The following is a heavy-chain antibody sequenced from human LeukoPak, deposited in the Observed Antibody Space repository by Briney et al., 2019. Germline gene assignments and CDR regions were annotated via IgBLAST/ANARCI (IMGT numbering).Heavy chain of an antibody. J-gene: IGHJ5*02. CDR1: GYTFTGYY. Sequence: GASVKVSCKASGYTFTGYYMHWVRQAPGQGLEWMGWINPNSGGTNYAQKFQGRVTMTRDTSISTAYMELSRLRSDDTAVYYCARDEAYGSGSYYDNWFDPWGQGTLVTVSS. CDR3: ARDEAYGSGSYYDNWFDP. D-gene: IGHD3-10*01. CDR2: INPNSGGT. V-gene: IGHV1-2*02.